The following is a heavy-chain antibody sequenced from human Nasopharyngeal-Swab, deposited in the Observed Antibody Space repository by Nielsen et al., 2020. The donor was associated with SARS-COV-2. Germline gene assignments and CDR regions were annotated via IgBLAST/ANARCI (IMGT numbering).Heavy chain of an antibody. CDR2: ISAYNGNT. D-gene: IGHD6-6*01. J-gene: IGHJ4*02. CDR3: VRCSSSSRTVPDY. V-gene: IGHV1-18*01. CDR1: GYTFTSYG. Sequence: ASVKVSCKASGYTFTSYGISWVRQAPGQGLEWMGWISAYNGNTNYAQKLQGRVTMTTDTSTSTAYVELRSLRSDDTAVYYCVRCSSSSRTVPDYWGQGTLVTVSS.